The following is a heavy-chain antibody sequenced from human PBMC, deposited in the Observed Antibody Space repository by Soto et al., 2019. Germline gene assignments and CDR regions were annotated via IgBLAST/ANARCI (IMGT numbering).Heavy chain of an antibody. J-gene: IGHJ6*02. D-gene: IGHD6-6*01. V-gene: IGHV1-3*01. Sequence: QRLEWMGWINAGNGNTKYSQKFQGRVTITRDTSASTAYMELSSLRSEDTAVYYCARDHWGRGSSSPLTYGIGIWGQGPTGTVSS. CDR2: INAGNGNT. CDR3: ARDHWGRGSSSPLTYGIGI.